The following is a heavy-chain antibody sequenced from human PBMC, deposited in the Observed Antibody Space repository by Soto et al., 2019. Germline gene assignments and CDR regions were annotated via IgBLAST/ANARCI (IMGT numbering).Heavy chain of an antibody. CDR1: GRIFSSVP. D-gene: IGHD3-10*01. CDR2: VISASGSV. V-gene: IGHV1-69*06. CDR3: ARGGSSGAYYYGLGH. J-gene: IGHJ1*01. Sequence: QVQLVQSGAAVKKPGSSVQISCQASGRIFSSVPISWVRQVPGQGLERVGGVISASGSVSYAQKFQDRVSISAVKSTGVGYLQLRSLSFEDTAIYYCARGGSSGAYYYGLGHWGPGTMVTVSS.